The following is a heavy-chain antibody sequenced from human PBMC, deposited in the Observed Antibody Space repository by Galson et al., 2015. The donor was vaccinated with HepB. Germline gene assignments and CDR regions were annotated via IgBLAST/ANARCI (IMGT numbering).Heavy chain of an antibody. CDR1: GYTFSSHI. CDR2: ISAHIGDT. D-gene: IGHD3-16*01. J-gene: IGHJ4*02. V-gene: IGHV1-18*04. Sequence: SVKVSCKASGYTFSSHIISWVRQTPGQGLEWMGGISAHIGDTKDVRKFQERVTMTIDSSTNTAYLELRKLRFDDTAVYFCARVNYDRTNFYYTGFDFWGQGTLVTVSS. CDR3: ARVNYDRTNFYYTGFDF.